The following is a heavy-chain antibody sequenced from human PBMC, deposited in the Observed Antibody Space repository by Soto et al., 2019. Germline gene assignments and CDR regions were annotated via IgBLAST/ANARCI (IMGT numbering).Heavy chain of an antibody. CDR1: GGSISSGDYY. Sequence: SETLSLTCTVSGGSISSGDYYWSWIRQPPGKGLEWIGYIYYSGSTYYNPSLKSRVTISVDTSKNQFSLKLSSVTAADTAVYYCARGRDGYNYYGYWGQGTLVTVSS. CDR3: ARGRDGYNYYGY. D-gene: IGHD5-12*01. V-gene: IGHV4-30-4*01. J-gene: IGHJ4*02. CDR2: IYYSGST.